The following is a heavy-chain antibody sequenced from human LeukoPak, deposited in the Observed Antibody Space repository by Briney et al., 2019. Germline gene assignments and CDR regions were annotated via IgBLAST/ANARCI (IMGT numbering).Heavy chain of an antibody. Sequence: GGSLRLSCAASGFTFSSAWMSWVRQAPGKGLEWVGRIKSKTDGGTTDYAAPVKGRFTISRDDSKNTLYLQMNSLKTEDTAVYYCTTRRITIFGVGTYYFDYWGQGTLVTVSS. CDR2: IKSKTDGGTT. D-gene: IGHD3-3*01. J-gene: IGHJ4*02. V-gene: IGHV3-15*01. CDR3: TTRRITIFGVGTYYFDY. CDR1: GFTFSSAW.